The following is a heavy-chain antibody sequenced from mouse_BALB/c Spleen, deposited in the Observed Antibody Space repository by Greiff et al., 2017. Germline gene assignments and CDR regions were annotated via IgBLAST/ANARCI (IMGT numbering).Heavy chain of an antibody. V-gene: IGHV5-4*02. D-gene: IGHD2-14*01. Sequence: DVMLVESGGGLVKPGGSLKLSCAASGFTFSDYYMYWVRQTPEKRLEWVATISDGGSYTYYPDSVKGRFTISRDNAKNNLYLQMSSLKSEDTAMYYCARDRYRYDPWFAYWGQGTLVTVSA. CDR2: ISDGGSYT. CDR1: GFTFSDYY. CDR3: ARDRYRYDPWFAY. J-gene: IGHJ3*01.